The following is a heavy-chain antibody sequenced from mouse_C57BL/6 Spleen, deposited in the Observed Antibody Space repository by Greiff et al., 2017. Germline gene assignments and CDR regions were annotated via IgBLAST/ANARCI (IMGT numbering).Heavy chain of an antibody. CDR3: ARDYYGSSYDYFDV. CDR1: GYTFTSYG. CDR2: IYPRSGNT. V-gene: IGHV1-81*01. D-gene: IGHD1-1*01. Sequence: VQLQQSGAELVRPGASVKLSCKASGYTFTSYGISWVKQRPGQGLEWIGEIYPRSGNTYYNEKFKGKATLTADKSSSTAYMELRSLTSEDSAVYFCARDYYGSSYDYFDVWGTGTTVTVSS. J-gene: IGHJ1*03.